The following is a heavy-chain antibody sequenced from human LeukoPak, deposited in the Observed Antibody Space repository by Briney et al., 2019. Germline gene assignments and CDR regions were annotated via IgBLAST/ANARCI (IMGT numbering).Heavy chain of an antibody. CDR2: IKQDGSEK. CDR3: ARDPYSSSWYDY. CDR1: GFTFSSYA. Sequence: GGSLRLSCAASGFTFSSYAMSWVRQAPGKGLEWVANIKQDGSEKYYVDSVKGRFTISRDNAKNSLYLQMNSLRAEDTAVYYCARDPYSSSWYDYWGQGTLVTVSS. V-gene: IGHV3-7*01. J-gene: IGHJ4*02. D-gene: IGHD6-13*01.